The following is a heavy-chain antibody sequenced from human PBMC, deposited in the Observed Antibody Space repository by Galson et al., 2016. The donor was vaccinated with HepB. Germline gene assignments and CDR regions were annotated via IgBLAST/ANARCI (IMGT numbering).Heavy chain of an antibody. CDR2: IYYSGSA. D-gene: IGHD2-15*01. CDR3: ARDQGGPSDH. CDR1: GDSISTYY. V-gene: IGHV4-59*01. Sequence: SETLSLTCTVSGDSISTYYWSWIRQPPGKGLEWIGYIYYSGSANYNPSLKSRISFSMDTSKNQFPLKRSSVTPADTAIYNCARDQGGPSDHWGQGTLVTVSS. J-gene: IGHJ4*02.